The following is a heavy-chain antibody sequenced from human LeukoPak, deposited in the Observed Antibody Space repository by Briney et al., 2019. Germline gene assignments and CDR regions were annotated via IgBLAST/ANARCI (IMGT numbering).Heavy chain of an antibody. Sequence: TSETLSLTCTVSGGSISSYYWSWIRQPPGKGLEWIGYIYYSGSTNYNPSLKSRVTISVDRSKNQFSLKLSSVTAADTAVYYCARDYRGGSYYDYWGQGTLVTVSS. CDR3: ARDYRGGSYYDY. V-gene: IGHV4-59*12. CDR1: GGSISSYY. J-gene: IGHJ4*02. CDR2: IYYSGST. D-gene: IGHD2-15*01.